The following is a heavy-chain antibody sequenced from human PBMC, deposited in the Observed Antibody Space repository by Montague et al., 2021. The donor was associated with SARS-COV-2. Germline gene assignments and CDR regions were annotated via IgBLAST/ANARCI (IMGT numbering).Heavy chain of an antibody. J-gene: IGHJ6*02. CDR2: IDWDDDK. Sequence: PALVKPTQTLTLTCTFSGFSLSTSGMCVSWIRQPPGKALEWLALIDWDDDKYYSTSLKTRLTISKDTSKSQVVLTMTNMDPVDTATYYCARTQIVDIYYYYGMDVWGQGTTVTVSS. D-gene: IGHD5-12*01. CDR3: ARTQIVDIYYYYGMDV. CDR1: GFSLSTSGMC. V-gene: IGHV2-70*01.